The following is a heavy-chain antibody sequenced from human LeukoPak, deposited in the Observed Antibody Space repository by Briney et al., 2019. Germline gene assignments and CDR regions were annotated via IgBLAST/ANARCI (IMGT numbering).Heavy chain of an antibody. CDR3: ARADSSGWYGNY. V-gene: IGHV3-74*01. D-gene: IGHD6-19*01. CDR2: INTDGSST. CDR1: GFTFSRYR. J-gene: IGHJ4*02. Sequence: GGSLRLSCAASGFTFSRYRMHWVRQAPGKGLVWVSHINTDGSSTNYADSVKGQFAISRDNAKNTLHLQMNSLRAEDTAVYYCARADSSGWYGNYWGQGTLVTVSS.